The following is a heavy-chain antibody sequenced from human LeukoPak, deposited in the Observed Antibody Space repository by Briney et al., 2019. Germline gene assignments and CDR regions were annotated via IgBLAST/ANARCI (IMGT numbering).Heavy chain of an antibody. D-gene: IGHD6-13*01. CDR3: TTVRGSSYQYFQR. Sequence: GGSLRLSCAASGFTFSNYWMSWVRQAPGKGLEWVGRIKSKTDGGTTDYAAPVKGRFTISRDDSKTTLYLQMNSLKSEDTAVYYCTTVRGSSYQYFQRWGQGTLVTVSS. J-gene: IGHJ1*01. CDR1: GFTFSNYW. V-gene: IGHV3-15*01. CDR2: IKSKTDGGTT.